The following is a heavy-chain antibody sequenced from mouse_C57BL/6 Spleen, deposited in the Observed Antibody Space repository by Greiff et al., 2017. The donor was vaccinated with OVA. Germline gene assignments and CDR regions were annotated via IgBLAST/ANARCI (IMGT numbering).Heavy chain of an antibody. Sequence: VQLEQSGPELVKPGASVKIPCKASGYTFTDYNMDWVKQSHGKSLEWIGDINPNNGGTIYNQKFKGKATLTVDKSSSTAYMELRSLTSEDTAVYYCARGRHYYGSSYAMDYWGQGTSVTVSS. J-gene: IGHJ4*01. D-gene: IGHD1-1*01. CDR3: ARGRHYYGSSYAMDY. CDR1: GYTFTDYN. V-gene: IGHV1-18*01. CDR2: INPNNGGT.